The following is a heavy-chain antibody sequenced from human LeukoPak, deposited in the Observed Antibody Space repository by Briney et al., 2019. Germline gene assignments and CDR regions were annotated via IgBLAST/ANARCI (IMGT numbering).Heavy chain of an antibody. CDR3: ARAGVVPAATKYGVGDYFDY. V-gene: IGHV1-46*01. J-gene: IGHJ4*02. D-gene: IGHD2-2*01. Sequence: ALVKVSCKASGYTFTSYYMHWVRQAPGQGLEWMGIINPSGGSTSYAQKFQGRVTMTRDTSTSTVYMELSSLRSEDTAVYYCARAGVVPAATKYGVGDYFDYWGQGTLVTVSS. CDR2: INPSGGST. CDR1: GYTFTSYY.